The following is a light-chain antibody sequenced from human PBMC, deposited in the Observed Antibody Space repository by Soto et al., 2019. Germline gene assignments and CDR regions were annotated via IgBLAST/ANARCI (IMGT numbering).Light chain of an antibody. CDR2: GVF. V-gene: IGKV3D-15*01. J-gene: IGKJ1*01. CDR3: QQGAIWPWT. Sequence: EVVMTQSPVTLSVSLGQRATLSCRASQTVSSHIAWYQQKPGQAPRLLISGVFVRATGIPGRFSGSGSGTEFTLTISRLQSEDFATYYCQQGAIWPWTFGQGTKVEMK. CDR1: QTVSSH.